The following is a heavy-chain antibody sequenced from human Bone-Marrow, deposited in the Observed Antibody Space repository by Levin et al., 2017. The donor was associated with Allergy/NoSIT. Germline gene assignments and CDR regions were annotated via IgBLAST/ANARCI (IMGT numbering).Heavy chain of an antibody. V-gene: IGHV4-31*03. D-gene: IGHD3-3*01. J-gene: IGHJ4*02. CDR1: GASISSGGYY. Sequence: SQTLSLTCTVSGASISSGGYYWNWIRQHPGKGLEWVGYMYSSGNTYYNPSLKSRVSISMDTSQNQFSLKLTSVTAADTAVYYCARGTRTIFGVIYFDYWGQGTLVTDSS. CDR2: MYSSGNT. CDR3: ARGTRTIFGVIYFDY.